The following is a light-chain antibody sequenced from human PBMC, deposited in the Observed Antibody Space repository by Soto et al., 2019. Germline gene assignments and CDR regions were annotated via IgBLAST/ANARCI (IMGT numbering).Light chain of an antibody. Sequence: EIVLTQSPGTLSLSPGAGATLSCRASQSVSSSYLAWYQQKPGQAPRLLIYGASSRATGIPDRFSGSGSGTDFTLTISRLEPEDFAMYYCQQYGSSSYTFGQGTKLEIK. V-gene: IGKV3-20*01. CDR1: QSVSSSY. CDR2: GAS. J-gene: IGKJ2*01. CDR3: QQYGSSSYT.